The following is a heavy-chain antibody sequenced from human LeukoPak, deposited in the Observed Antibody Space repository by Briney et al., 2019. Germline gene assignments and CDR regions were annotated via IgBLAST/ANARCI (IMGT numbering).Heavy chain of an antibody. CDR2: IYYSGST. D-gene: IGHD3-10*01. Sequence: SETLSLTCAVSGGSISSYYWSWIRQPPGKGLEWIGYIYYSGSTNYNPSLKSRVTISVDTSKIQSSLRLISVTAADTAVYYCARDKVLWFGELWSHFDYWGQGTLVTVSS. CDR1: GGSISSYY. CDR3: ARDKVLWFGELWSHFDY. J-gene: IGHJ4*02. V-gene: IGHV4-59*01.